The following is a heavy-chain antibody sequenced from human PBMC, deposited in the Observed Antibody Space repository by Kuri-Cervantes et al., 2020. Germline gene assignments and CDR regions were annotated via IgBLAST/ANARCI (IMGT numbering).Heavy chain of an antibody. J-gene: IGHJ4*02. Sequence: GGSLRLSCAASGFPFGAYAMHWVRQAPGKGLEWVGRTRNKAQSYTTEYAASVKGRFTISRDDSKNSLYLQMNSLGTEDTAMYYCVRVTITGTRKTEDYWGQGTLVTVSS. CDR2: TRNKAQSYTT. D-gene: IGHD1-7*01. CDR1: GFPFGAYA. CDR3: VRVTITGTRKTEDY. V-gene: IGHV3-72*01.